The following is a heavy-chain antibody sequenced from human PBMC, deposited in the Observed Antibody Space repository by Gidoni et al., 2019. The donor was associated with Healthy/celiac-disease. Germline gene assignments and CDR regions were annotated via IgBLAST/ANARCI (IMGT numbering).Heavy chain of an antibody. CDR2: IKTSGST. D-gene: IGHD3-10*01. CDR3: AREGVLLWFGEPQPHYMDV. Sequence: QVQLQQWGAGLLKPSETMSLTCAVYGGYFSGYYWSWIRQHPGKGLEWIGEIKTSGSTNYNPSLKSRVTISVDTSKNQFSLKLSSVTAADTAVYYCAREGVLLWFGEPQPHYMDVWGKGTTVTVSS. J-gene: IGHJ6*03. V-gene: IGHV4-34*01. CDR1: GGYFSGYY.